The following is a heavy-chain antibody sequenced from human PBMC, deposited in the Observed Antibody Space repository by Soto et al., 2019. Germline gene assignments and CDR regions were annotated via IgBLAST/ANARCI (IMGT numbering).Heavy chain of an antibody. CDR3: ARAPDQDNNWFDP. CDR1: GFTFSSYW. J-gene: IGHJ5*02. Sequence: PGGSLRLSCAASGFTFSSYWMHWVRQAPGKGLVWVSRINSEGSSTSYADSVKGRYTISRDNAKNTLYLQMNSLRAEDTAVYYCARAPDQDNNWFDPWGQGTLVTVSS. V-gene: IGHV3-74*01. CDR2: INSEGSST.